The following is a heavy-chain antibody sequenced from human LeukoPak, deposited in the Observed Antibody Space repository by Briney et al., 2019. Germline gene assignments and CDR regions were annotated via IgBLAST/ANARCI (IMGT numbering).Heavy chain of an antibody. CDR3: ARRGYSYYYYYMDV. Sequence: ASVKVSCKASGYTFTSYDTNWVRQATGQGLEWMGWMNPNSGNTGYAQKFQGRVTMTRNTSISTAYMELSSLRSEDTAVYYCARRGYSYYYYYMDVWGKGTTVTVSS. D-gene: IGHD5-18*01. J-gene: IGHJ6*03. CDR2: MNPNSGNT. V-gene: IGHV1-8*01. CDR1: GYTFTSYD.